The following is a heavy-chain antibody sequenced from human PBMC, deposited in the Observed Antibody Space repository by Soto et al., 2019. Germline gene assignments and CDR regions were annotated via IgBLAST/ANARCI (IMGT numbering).Heavy chain of an antibody. V-gene: IGHV4-34*01. CDR1: GGSFSGYY. Sequence: QVQLQQWGAGLLKPSETLSLTCAVYGGSFSGYYWSWIRQPPGKGLEWIGEINHSGSTNYNPSLKSRGTLSVDTSKNQFSLKLSSVTAADTAVYYCAREYCSSTSCLKYFDYWGQGTLVTVSS. J-gene: IGHJ4*02. CDR2: INHSGST. CDR3: AREYCSSTSCLKYFDY. D-gene: IGHD2-2*01.